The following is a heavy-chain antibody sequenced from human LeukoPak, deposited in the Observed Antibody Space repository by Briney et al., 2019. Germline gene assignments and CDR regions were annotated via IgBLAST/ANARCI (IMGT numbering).Heavy chain of an antibody. D-gene: IGHD5-18*01. CDR3: ARVDTAMVDY. CDR1: GGSVNNYY. J-gene: IGHJ4*02. Sequence: SETLSLTCTVSGGSVNNYYWAWIRQPPGKGLEWIGYIYYSGSTYYNPSLKSRVTISVDTSKNQFSLKLSSVTAADTAVYYCARVDTAMVDYWGQGTLVTVSS. V-gene: IGHV4-59*06. CDR2: IYYSGST.